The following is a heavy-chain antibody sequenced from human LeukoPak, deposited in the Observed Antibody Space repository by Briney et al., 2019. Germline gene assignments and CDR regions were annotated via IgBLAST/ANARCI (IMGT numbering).Heavy chain of an antibody. CDR3: ARGRYYSILTTYTPPNY. Sequence: ASVKVSCKASGYTFTSYDINWVRQATGQGLEWMGCMNPNSGDTVYAQKFQGRVTMTRNTSTSTAYMEVGSLRSEDTAVYYCARGRYYSILTTYTPPNYWGQGTLVTVSS. V-gene: IGHV1-8*01. CDR1: GYTFTSYD. J-gene: IGHJ4*02. CDR2: MNPNSGDT. D-gene: IGHD3-9*01.